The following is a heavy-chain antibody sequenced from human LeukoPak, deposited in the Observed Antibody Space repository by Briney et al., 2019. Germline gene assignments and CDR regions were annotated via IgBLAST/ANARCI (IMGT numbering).Heavy chain of an antibody. CDR2: IIPIFGTA. CDR1: GGTFSSYA. V-gene: IGHV1-69*13. D-gene: IGHD2-2*01. J-gene: IGHJ4*02. CDR3: ASLYCSSTSCPLY. Sequence: ASVKVSCKASGGTFSSYAISWVRQAPGQGLEWMGGIIPIFGTANYAQKFQGRVTITADESTSTAYMELSSLRSEDTAVYYCASLYCSSTSCPLYWGQGTLVTVPS.